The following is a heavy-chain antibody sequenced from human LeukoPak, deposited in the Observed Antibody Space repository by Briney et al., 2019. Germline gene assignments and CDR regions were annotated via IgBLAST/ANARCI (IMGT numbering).Heavy chain of an antibody. CDR2: IYYSGST. CDR1: GGSISSYY. V-gene: IGHV4-59*08. CDR3: ARHSQTRIVGVPPFFRY. D-gene: IGHD1-26*01. J-gene: IGHJ4*02. Sequence: PSETLSLTCTVSGGSISSYYWSWIRQPPGKGLEWIGYIYYSGSTNYNPSLKSRVTISVDTSKNQFSLKLSSVTAADTAVYYCARHSQTRIVGVPPFFRYWGQGTLVTVSS.